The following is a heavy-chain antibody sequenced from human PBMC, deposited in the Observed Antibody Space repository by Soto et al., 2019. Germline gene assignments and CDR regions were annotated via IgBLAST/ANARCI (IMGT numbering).Heavy chain of an antibody. CDR1: GGTFSSYA. CDR3: ARGGGFYASGSYYSTTYGLDV. V-gene: IGHV1-69*06. D-gene: IGHD3-10*01. J-gene: IGHJ6*02. Sequence: QVQLVQSGAEVKKPGSSVKVSCKASGGTFSSYAISWVRQAPGQGLEWMGGIIPIFGTANYAQKFQGRVTITADKSTSTAYMELSSLRSEDTAVYYYARGGGFYASGSYYSTTYGLDVCGQGTTVTVSS. CDR2: IIPIFGTA.